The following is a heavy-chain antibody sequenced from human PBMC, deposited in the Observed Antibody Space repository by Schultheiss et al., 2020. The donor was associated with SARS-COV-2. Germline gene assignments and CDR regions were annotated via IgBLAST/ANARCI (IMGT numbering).Heavy chain of an antibody. V-gene: IGHV3-23*01. Sequence: GVSLKISCAASGFTFSSYGMHWVRQAPGKGLEWVSAISGSGGSTYYADSVKGRFTISRDNSKNTLYLQMNSLRAEDTALYYCAKDIGDITMFGVVTGFDYWGQGTLVTVSS. CDR1: GFTFSSYG. CDR2: ISGSGGST. J-gene: IGHJ4*02. CDR3: AKDIGDITMFGVVTGFDY. D-gene: IGHD3-3*01.